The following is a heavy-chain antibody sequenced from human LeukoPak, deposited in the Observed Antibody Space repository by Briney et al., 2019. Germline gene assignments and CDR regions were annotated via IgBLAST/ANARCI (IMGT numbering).Heavy chain of an antibody. CDR2: ISWNSGSI. V-gene: IGHV3-9*01. CDR1: GFTFDDYA. J-gene: IGHJ6*02. Sequence: GGSLRLSCAASGFTFDDYAMHWVRQAPGKGLEWVSGISWNSGSIGYADSVKGRFIISRDNAKNSLYLQMNSLRPEDTALYYCAKDNGCNSTSCYNSYYYFGMDVWGQGTTVTVSS. CDR3: AKDNGCNSTSCYNSYYYFGMDV. D-gene: IGHD2-2*02.